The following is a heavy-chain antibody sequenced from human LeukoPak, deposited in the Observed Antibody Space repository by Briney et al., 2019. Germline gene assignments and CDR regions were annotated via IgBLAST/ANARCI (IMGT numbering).Heavy chain of an antibody. CDR2: ISNNGGYT. J-gene: IGHJ4*02. CDR1: GFTFSSSA. Sequence: GGSLRLSCAASGFTFSSSAMSWVRQAPGKGLEWVSAISNNGGYTYYADSVQGRFTISRDNSKNTLYLQMNSLTDEDTAVYYCAKKWGVGTTTLDYFDYWGQGTLVTVSS. CDR3: AKKWGVGTTTLDYFDY. D-gene: IGHD1-26*01. V-gene: IGHV3-23*01.